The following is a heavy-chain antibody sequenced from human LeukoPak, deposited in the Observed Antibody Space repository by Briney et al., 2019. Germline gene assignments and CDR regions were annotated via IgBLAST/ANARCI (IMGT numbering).Heavy chain of an antibody. CDR3: ARHAPRDAFDI. CDR1: GGSISSYY. Sequence: SETLSLTCTVSGGSISSYYWSWIRQPPGKGLEWIGYIYYSGSINYNPSLKSRVTISVDTSKKQFSLKLSSVTAAATAVYYCARHAPRDAFDIWGQGTMVTVSS. V-gene: IGHV4-59*08. CDR2: IYYSGSI. J-gene: IGHJ3*02.